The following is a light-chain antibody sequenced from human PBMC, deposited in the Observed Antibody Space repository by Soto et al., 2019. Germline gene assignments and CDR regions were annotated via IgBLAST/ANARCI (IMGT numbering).Light chain of an antibody. V-gene: IGKV3-15*01. CDR2: GAS. J-gene: IGKJ2*01. Sequence: EIVMTQSPATLSMSPGERATLSCRASQSVSSNLAWYQQKPGQAPRLLMYGASTRATAIPARLSGSGSGREFTLTISNLQSEDLAVYYGQHYNNCSPKYTFGQGTRLEIK. CDR1: QSVSSN. CDR3: QHYNNCSPKYT.